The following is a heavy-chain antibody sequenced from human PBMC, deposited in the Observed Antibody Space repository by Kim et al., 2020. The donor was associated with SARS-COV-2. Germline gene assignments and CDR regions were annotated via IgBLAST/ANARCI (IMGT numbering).Heavy chain of an antibody. D-gene: IGHD3-22*01. V-gene: IGHV3-53*01. CDR1: GFSVSSKY. CDR2: IYSSGST. CDR3: ASYSRGDYYYYYGMDV. J-gene: IGHJ6*02. Sequence: GGSLRLSCAASGFSVSSKYMSWVRQAPGKGLQWVSVIYSSGSTYYADSVKGRFTISRDNSKNTLYLQLNSLRAEDTAVYYCASYSRGDYYYYYGMDVWGQGTTVTVSS.